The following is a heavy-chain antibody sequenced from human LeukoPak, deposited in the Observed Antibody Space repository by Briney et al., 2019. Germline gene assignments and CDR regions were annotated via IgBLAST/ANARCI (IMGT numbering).Heavy chain of an antibody. CDR1: GGSLSSFY. V-gene: IGHV4-59*08. J-gene: IGHJ6*03. CDR3: AGSGWIYYYYYMDV. CDR2: IYYSGST. Sequence: SETLSLTCTVSGGSLSSFYWSWIRQPPGKGLEWIGYIYYSGSTNYNPSLESRVTISVDTSKNQFSLKLSSVTAADTAVYYCAGSGWIYYYYYMDVWGKGTTVTVSS. D-gene: IGHD6-19*01.